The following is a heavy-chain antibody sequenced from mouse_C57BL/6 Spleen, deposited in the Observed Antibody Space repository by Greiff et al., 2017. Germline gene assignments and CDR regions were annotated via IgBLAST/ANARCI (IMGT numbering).Heavy chain of an antibody. CDR1: GFTFSNYW. V-gene: IGHV6-3*01. CDR3: TGEATGFDY. J-gene: IGHJ2*01. Sequence: EVKVEESVGGLVQPGGSMKLSCVASGFTFSNYWMNWVRQSPEKGLEWVAQIRLKSDNYATHYAESVKGRFTISRDDSKSSVYLQMNNLRAEDTGIYYCTGEATGFDYWGQGTTLTVSS. CDR2: IRLKSDNYAT. D-gene: IGHD3-2*02.